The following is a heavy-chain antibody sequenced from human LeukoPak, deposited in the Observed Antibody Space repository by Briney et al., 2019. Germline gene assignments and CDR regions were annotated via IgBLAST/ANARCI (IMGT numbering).Heavy chain of an antibody. CDR3: AKDYLNWNYVFDY. Sequence: GGSLRLSCAASGFTFSSYGMHWVRQAPGKGLEWVAFIRYDGSNKYYADSVKGRFTISRDNSKNTPYLQMNSLRAEDTAVYYCAKDYLNWNYVFDYWGQGTLVTVSS. J-gene: IGHJ4*02. D-gene: IGHD1-7*01. V-gene: IGHV3-30*02. CDR2: IRYDGSNK. CDR1: GFTFSSYG.